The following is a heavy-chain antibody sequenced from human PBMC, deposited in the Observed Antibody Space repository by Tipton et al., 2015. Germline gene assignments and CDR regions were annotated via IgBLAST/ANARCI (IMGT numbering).Heavy chain of an antibody. CDR1: GFTFSSYW. D-gene: IGHD3-22*01. CDR2: IKQDGSEK. Sequence: SLSLSCAASGFTFSSYWMSWVRQAPGKGPEWVANIKQDGSEKYYVDSVKGRFTISRDNAKNSLYLQMNSLRAEDTAVYYCATDSSGYYHWGQGTLVTVSS. CDR3: ATDSSGYYH. V-gene: IGHV3-7*03. J-gene: IGHJ5*02.